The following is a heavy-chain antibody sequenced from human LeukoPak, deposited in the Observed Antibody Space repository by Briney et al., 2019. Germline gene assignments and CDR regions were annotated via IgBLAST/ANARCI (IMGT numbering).Heavy chain of an antibody. J-gene: IGHJ4*02. Sequence: GGSLRLSCAASGFTVSSNYMSWVRQAPGKGLEWVSVIYSGGSTYYADSVKGRFTISRDNSKNTLYLQMNSLRAEDTAVHYCAREGSYSGSSIPFDYWGQGTLVTVSS. D-gene: IGHD1-26*01. V-gene: IGHV3-53*01. CDR1: GFTVSSNY. CDR3: AREGSYSGSSIPFDY. CDR2: IYSGGST.